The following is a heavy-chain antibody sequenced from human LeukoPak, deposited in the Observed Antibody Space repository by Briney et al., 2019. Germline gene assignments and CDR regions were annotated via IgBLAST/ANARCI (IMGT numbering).Heavy chain of an antibody. J-gene: IGHJ3*02. V-gene: IGHV1-18*01. Sequence: ASVKVSCKASGYTFTSYGIIWVRQAPGQGLEWMGWISAYNGNTNYAQKLQGRVTMTTDTSTSTAYMELRSLRSDDTAVYYCARGGYDFWSGQYDAFDIWGQGTMVTVSS. D-gene: IGHD3-3*01. CDR3: ARGGYDFWSGQYDAFDI. CDR1: GYTFTSYG. CDR2: ISAYNGNT.